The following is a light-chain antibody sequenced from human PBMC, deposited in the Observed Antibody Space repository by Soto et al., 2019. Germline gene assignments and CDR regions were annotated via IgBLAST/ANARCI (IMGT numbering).Light chain of an antibody. V-gene: IGKV1-5*01. CDR3: QQYKSYST. CDR2: DAS. CDR1: QSLNTR. Sequence: DIQLTQSPSTLSASVGDRVTLTCRASQSLNTRLAWYQQRPGKAPKLLLYDASTLESGVPSRFSGGGSGTEFTLTINNLQPDDLATYICQQYKSYSTFGRGTKVDIK. J-gene: IGKJ1*01.